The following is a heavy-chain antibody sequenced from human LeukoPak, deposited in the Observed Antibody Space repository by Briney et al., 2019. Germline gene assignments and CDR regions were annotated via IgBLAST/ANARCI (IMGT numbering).Heavy chain of an antibody. CDR2: IIPIFGTA. D-gene: IGHD5-12*01. V-gene: IGHV1-69*13. CDR3: ARRVATWYYFDY. CDR1: GGTFSSYA. Sequence: SVKVSCKASGGTFSSYAISWVRQAPGQGLEWMGGIIPIFGTANYAQKFQGRVTITADESTSTAYMELSSLRSEDTAVYYCARRVATWYYFDYWGQGTLVTVSS. J-gene: IGHJ4*02.